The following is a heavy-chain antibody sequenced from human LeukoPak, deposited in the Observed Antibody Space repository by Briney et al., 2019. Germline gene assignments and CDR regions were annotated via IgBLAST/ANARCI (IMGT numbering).Heavy chain of an antibody. CDR3: ARVSRYGVAAAGTDY. V-gene: IGHV1-2*02. Sequence: ASVKVSCEASGHTFTGYYMHWVRQAPGQGLEWMGWINPNSGGTNYAQKFQGRVTMTRDTSISTAYMELSRLRSDDTAVYYCARVSRYGVAAAGTDYWGQGTLVTVSS. CDR1: GHTFTGYY. J-gene: IGHJ4*02. D-gene: IGHD6-13*01. CDR2: INPNSGGT.